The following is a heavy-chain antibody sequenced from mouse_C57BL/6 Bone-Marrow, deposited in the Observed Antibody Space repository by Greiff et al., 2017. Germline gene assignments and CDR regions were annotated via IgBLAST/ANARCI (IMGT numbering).Heavy chain of an antibody. CDR2: INPSSGYT. J-gene: IGHJ2*01. V-gene: IGHV1-78*01. D-gene: IGHD3-2*02. CDR3: ARLGGLRQYYFDY. Sequence: QVQLQQSDAELVKPGASVKISCKVSGYTFTDHTIHWMKQRPGQGLEWIGYINPSSGYTKYNQKFKDKATLTADKSSSTAYMQLSSLTSEDSAVYYCARLGGLRQYYFDYWGQGTTRTVSS. CDR1: GYTFTDHT.